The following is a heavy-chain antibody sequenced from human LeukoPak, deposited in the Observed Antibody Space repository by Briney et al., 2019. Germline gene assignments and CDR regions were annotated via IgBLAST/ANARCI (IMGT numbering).Heavy chain of an antibody. J-gene: IGHJ4*02. CDR1: GDSVSSNSAA. D-gene: IGHD2-15*01. CDR3: ARDQGYCGGGSCYEPIDY. V-gene: IGHV6-1*01. CDR2: TYYRSKWYN. Sequence: SQTLSLTCAISGDSVSSNSAAWNWIRQSPSRGLEWLGRTYYRSKWYNDYAVSVKSRITINPDTSKNQFSLQLNSVTPEDTAVYYCARDQGYCGGGSCYEPIDYWGQGTLVTVSS.